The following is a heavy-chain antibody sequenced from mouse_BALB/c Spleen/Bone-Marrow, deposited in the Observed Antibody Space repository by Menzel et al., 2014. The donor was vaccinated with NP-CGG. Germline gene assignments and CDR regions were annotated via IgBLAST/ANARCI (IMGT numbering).Heavy chain of an antibody. CDR2: IYPSDNYT. D-gene: IGHD2-3*01. V-gene: IGHV1-69*02. CDR3: TRTYEYFDY. J-gene: IGHJ2*01. Sequence: VQLQQSGAELVRPGASVKLSCKTSGYTFTSYWINWVKQRPGQGLEWIGNIYPSDNYTNYNQKFKDKATLTVDISSTTAYMQLSSTTSEDSAVYYCTRTYEYFDYWGQGTTLTVSS. CDR1: GYTFTSYW.